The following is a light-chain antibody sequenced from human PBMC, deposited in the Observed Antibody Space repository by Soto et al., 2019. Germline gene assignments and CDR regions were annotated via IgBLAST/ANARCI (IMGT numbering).Light chain of an antibody. J-gene: IGLJ3*02. V-gene: IGLV2-8*01. CDR3: SSDAGSNNWV. Sequence: QSALTQPPSASGSPGQSLTISCTGTSSDVGGYNFVSWYQQHPGKAPKLMISDVNRRPSGVPDRFSGSKSGNTASLTVSGLQSEDEADYYCSSDAGSNNWVFGGGTKLTVL. CDR2: DVN. CDR1: SSDVGGYNF.